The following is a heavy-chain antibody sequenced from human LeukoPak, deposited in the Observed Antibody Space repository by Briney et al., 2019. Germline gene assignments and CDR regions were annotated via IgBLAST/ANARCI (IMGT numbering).Heavy chain of an antibody. V-gene: IGHV3-23*01. CDR2: ISTGGGGT. J-gene: IGHJ4*02. CDR3: AKRSDYGGNWNYFDY. Sequence: PGGSLRLSCAASGFTFSSNGMSWVSQAPGKGLEWVSAISTGGGGTYYADSVKGRFTISRDNSKNTLYLQMNSLRAEDTAVYYCAKRSDYGGNWNYFDYWGQGTLVTVSS. CDR1: GFTFSSNG. D-gene: IGHD4-23*01.